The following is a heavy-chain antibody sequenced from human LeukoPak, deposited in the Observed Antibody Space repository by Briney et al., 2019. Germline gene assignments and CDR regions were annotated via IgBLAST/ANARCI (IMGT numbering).Heavy chain of an antibody. V-gene: IGHV3-23*01. CDR2: ISGSGGST. J-gene: IGHJ4*02. D-gene: IGHD4-17*01. CDR3: ARAPTVTTLPFDY. Sequence: PGGSLRLSCAASGFTFSSYAMHWVRQAPGKGLEWVSAISGSGGSTYYTDSVKGRFTISRDNSKNTLYLQMNSLRAEDTAVYYCARAPTVTTLPFDYWGQGTLVTVSS. CDR1: GFTFSSYA.